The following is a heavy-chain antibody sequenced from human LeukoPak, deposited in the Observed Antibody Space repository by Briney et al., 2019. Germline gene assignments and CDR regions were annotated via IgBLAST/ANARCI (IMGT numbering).Heavy chain of an antibody. CDR2: IHTSGTM. V-gene: IGHV4-61*09. Sequence: SETLSLTCTVSGVSVSTGSYYWSWIRQPAGRGLEWIGHIHTSGTMNYNASLKSRVRISVETSKNQFSLRLSSVTAADTAVYFCARGILRDYYDSSGFYHRGGVGYWGQGTLVTVSS. D-gene: IGHD3-22*01. J-gene: IGHJ4*02. CDR1: GVSVSTGSYY. CDR3: ARGILRDYYDSSGFYHRGGVGY.